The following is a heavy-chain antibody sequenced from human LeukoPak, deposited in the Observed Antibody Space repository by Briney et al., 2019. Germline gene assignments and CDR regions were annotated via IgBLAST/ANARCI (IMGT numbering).Heavy chain of an antibody. CDR3: ARLWFREEDMDV. CDR2: INPNSGGT. CDR1: GYTFTGYY. Sequence: ASVKVSCKASGYTFTGYYMHWVRQAPGQGLEWMRWINPNSGGTNYAQKFQGRVTMTRDTSISTAYMELSRLRSDDTAVYYCARLWFREEDMDVWGKGTTVTVSS. V-gene: IGHV1-2*02. J-gene: IGHJ6*03. D-gene: IGHD3-10*01.